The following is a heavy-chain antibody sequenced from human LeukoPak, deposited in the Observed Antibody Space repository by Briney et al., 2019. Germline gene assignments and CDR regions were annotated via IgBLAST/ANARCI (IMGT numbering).Heavy chain of an antibody. CDR1: GASISSSSYY. CDR3: ARHNAGYSSSWYEDY. Sequence: AAETLSLTCTVSGASISSSSYYWGWIRQPPGKGLEWFASIYYRGSTYYNPSLESRFTISVHTSKNQFSPKLSSVTAADTAVYYCARHNAGYSSSWYEDYWGEGTLVTVS. D-gene: IGHD6-13*01. CDR2: IYYRGST. V-gene: IGHV4-39*01. J-gene: IGHJ4*02.